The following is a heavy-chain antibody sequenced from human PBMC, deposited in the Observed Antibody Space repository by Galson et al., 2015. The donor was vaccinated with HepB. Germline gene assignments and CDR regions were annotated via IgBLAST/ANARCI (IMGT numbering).Heavy chain of an antibody. Sequence: SVKVSCKVSGYTLTEISIHWVRQVPGKGLEWMGGFDPEDGEILYAQKFQGRVTMTEDTSTDTAYMELSSLISEDTAVYYCTTHGDKANYYDSSYYYSCFDYWGQGTLVTVSS. D-gene: IGHD3-22*01. CDR2: FDPEDGEI. V-gene: IGHV1-24*01. CDR1: GYTLTEIS. J-gene: IGHJ4*02. CDR3: TTHGDKANYYDSSYYYSCFDY.